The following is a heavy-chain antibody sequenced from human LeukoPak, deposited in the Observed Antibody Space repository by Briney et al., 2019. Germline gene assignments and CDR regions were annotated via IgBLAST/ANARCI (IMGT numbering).Heavy chain of an antibody. Sequence: SETLSLTCTVSGGSISSGSYYWRWIRQPAGKGLEGIVCIYTSGRTNYNHSLKSRVTISVDTPKNQFSLKLSSVTAADTAVYYCAREGLLLWFGEAWSFDYWGQGTLVTVSS. J-gene: IGHJ4*02. V-gene: IGHV4-61*02. CDR3: AREGLLLWFGEAWSFDY. D-gene: IGHD3-10*01. CDR1: GGSISSGSYY. CDR2: IYTSGRT.